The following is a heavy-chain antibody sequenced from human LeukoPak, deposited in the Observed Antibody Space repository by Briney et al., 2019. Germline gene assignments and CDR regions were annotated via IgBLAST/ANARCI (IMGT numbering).Heavy chain of an antibody. Sequence: GGSLRLSCAASKFIFSSYTMNWVRQAPGKGLEWVSGISWNSGSIGYADSVKGRFTISRDNAKNSLYLQMNSLRAEDTALYYCAKDRSLVIRTFDYWGQGTLVTVSS. CDR3: AKDRSLVIRTFDY. D-gene: IGHD3-9*01. CDR2: ISWNSGSI. V-gene: IGHV3-9*01. J-gene: IGHJ4*02. CDR1: KFIFSSYT.